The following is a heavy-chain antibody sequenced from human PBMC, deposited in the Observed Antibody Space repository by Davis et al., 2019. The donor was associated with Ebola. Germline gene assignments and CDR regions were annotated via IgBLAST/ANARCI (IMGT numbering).Heavy chain of an antibody. J-gene: IGHJ6*02. D-gene: IGHD3-3*02. CDR3: ARVPFLEWLRENRGYYYYYGMDV. CDR1: GYTFTSYG. Sequence: AASVKVSCKASGYTFTSYGISWVRQAPGQGLEWMGWISAYNGNTNYAQKLQGRVTMTTDTSTSTAYMELRSLRSDDTAVYYCARVPFLEWLRENRGYYYYYGMDVWGQGTTVTVSS. V-gene: IGHV1-18*04. CDR2: ISAYNGNT.